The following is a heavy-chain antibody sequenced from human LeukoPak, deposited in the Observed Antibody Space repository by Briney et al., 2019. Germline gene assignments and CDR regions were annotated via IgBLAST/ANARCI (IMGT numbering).Heavy chain of an antibody. Sequence: GGSLRLSCAASGFTFSSYGMHWVRQAPGKGLEWVSSISSSSSYIYYADSVKGRFTISRDNAKNSLYLQMNSLRAEDTAVYYCARDSDYGDYFDYWGQGTLVTVSS. V-gene: IGHV3-21*01. D-gene: IGHD4-17*01. J-gene: IGHJ4*02. CDR2: ISSSSSYI. CDR3: ARDSDYGDYFDY. CDR1: GFTFSSYG.